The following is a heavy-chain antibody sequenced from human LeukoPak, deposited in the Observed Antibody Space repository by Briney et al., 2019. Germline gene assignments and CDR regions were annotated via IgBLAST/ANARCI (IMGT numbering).Heavy chain of an antibody. D-gene: IGHD2-2*01. CDR2: ISSSGANT. Sequence: PGGSLRLSCAASGFTFNNYAMSWVRQAPGKGLGWVSTISSSGANTYYADSVKGRFTISRDNSKNTLYLQMNSLRAEDTAVYYCAKGGEYQLPGDYWGQGTLVTVSS. CDR3: AKGGEYQLPGDY. CDR1: GFTFNNYA. J-gene: IGHJ4*02. V-gene: IGHV3-23*01.